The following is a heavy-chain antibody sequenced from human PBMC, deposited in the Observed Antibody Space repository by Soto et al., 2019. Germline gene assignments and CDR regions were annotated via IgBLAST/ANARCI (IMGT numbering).Heavy chain of an antibody. Sequence: QVQLQESGPGLVKPSETLSLTCTVSGGSISSYYWSWIRQPPGKGLEWIGYIYYSGSTNYNPSLKSRVTISVDTSKNQFSLKLSSVTAADTAVYYCAGGPAAIVRSDWFDPWGQGTLVTVSS. J-gene: IGHJ5*02. CDR3: AGGPAAIVRSDWFDP. CDR1: GGSISSYY. V-gene: IGHV4-59*01. CDR2: IYYSGST. D-gene: IGHD2-2*02.